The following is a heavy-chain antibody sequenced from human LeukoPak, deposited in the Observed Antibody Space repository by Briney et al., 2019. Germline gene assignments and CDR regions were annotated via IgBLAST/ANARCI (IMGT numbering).Heavy chain of an antibody. CDR2: ISAYTGNT. CDR3: ARPAPTGPLDY. CDR1: GYTFTSYG. Sequence: ASVKVSCKASGYTFTSYGISWVRQAPGQGLEWMGWISAYTGNTNYAQKLQGRVSMTTDTSTSTAYMELRSLRSDDTAVYYCARPAPTGPLDYWGQGTLVTVSS. J-gene: IGHJ4*02. V-gene: IGHV1-18*01.